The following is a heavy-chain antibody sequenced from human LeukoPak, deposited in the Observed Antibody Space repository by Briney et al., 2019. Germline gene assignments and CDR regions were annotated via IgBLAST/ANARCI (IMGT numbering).Heavy chain of an antibody. CDR2: IYTSGST. D-gene: IGHD3-22*01. CDR1: GGSISSYS. J-gene: IGHJ4*02. V-gene: IGHV4-4*07. Sequence: ASETLSLTCTVSGGSISSYSWSWIRQPSGKGLEWIGRIYTSGSTNYNPSLKSRVTMSVDTSKNQFSLKLSSVTAADTAVYYCARGAYGSTQPFDYLGQGTLVTVSS. CDR3: ARGAYGSTQPFDY.